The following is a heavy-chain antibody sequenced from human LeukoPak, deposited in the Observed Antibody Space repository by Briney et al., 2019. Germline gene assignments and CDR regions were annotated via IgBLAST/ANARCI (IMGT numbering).Heavy chain of an antibody. J-gene: IGHJ4*02. CDR3: ARALSMVRGAKPTNY. D-gene: IGHD3-10*01. CDR1: GYTFTSYD. Sequence: ASVKVSCKASGYTFTSYDINQVRQATGQRLEWMGWMNPNSGNTGYAQKIQGRVTITRKTSISTAYMELSSLRSEDTAVYYCARALSMVRGAKPTNYWGQGALVTVSS. V-gene: IGHV1-8*01. CDR2: MNPNSGNT.